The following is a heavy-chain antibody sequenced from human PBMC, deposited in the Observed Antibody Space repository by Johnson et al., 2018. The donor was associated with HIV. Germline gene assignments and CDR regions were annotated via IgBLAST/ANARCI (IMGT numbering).Heavy chain of an antibody. CDR3: ARVRQQLVSDAFDI. Sequence: VQLVESGGGLVQPGGSLRLSCAASGFTFSSYWMSWVRQAPGKGLEWVANIKQDESEKYYVDSVKGRFTISRDNAKNSLYLQMNSLRAEDTAVYYCARVRQQLVSDAFDIWGQGTMVTVSS. J-gene: IGHJ3*02. CDR2: IKQDESEK. D-gene: IGHD6-13*01. V-gene: IGHV3-7*01. CDR1: GFTFSSYW.